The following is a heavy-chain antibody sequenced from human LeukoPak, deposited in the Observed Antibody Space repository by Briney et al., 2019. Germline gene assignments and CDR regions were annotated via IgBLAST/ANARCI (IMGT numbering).Heavy chain of an antibody. V-gene: IGHV3-53*01. Sequence: GGSLRLSCAASGFTVNSNYMNWVRQAPGKGLEWVPVVYSDDTTYYADSVKGRFTISRDNSKNTLYLQMNNLRAEDTAVYYCARGGGYYAIDYWGQGTLVTVSS. CDR3: ARGGGYYAIDY. J-gene: IGHJ4*02. CDR2: VYSDDTT. CDR1: GFTVNSNY. D-gene: IGHD1-26*01.